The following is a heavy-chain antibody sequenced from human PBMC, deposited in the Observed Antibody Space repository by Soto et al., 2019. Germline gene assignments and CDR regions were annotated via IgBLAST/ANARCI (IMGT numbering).Heavy chain of an antibody. CDR3: ARVAPWCLPPFHS. CDR2: ISSSSSTI. Sequence: EVQLVESGGGLVQPGGSLRLSCAASGFTFSSYSMNWVRQAPGKGLEWVSYISSSSSTIYYADSVKGRFTISRDNAKNSLYLHMTSLRDVSTAVSYFARVAPWCLPPFHSLRQGTLVTFSS. J-gene: IGHJ4*02. CDR1: GFTFSSYS. D-gene: IGHD2-21*02. V-gene: IGHV3-48*02.